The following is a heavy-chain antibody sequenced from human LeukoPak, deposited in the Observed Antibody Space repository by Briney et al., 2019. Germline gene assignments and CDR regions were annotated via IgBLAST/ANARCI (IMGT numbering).Heavy chain of an antibody. J-gene: IGHJ4*02. V-gene: IGHV3-23*01. CDR1: GFTFSSIA. CDR2: IGGSGGGT. CDR3: AKDLGRYRNNFFDY. D-gene: IGHD1-26*01. Sequence: PGGSLRLTCAASGFTFSSIAISWVRQAPDKGLEWVSTIGGSGGGTYYADSVKGRFTISRDDSKNTLYLQMNSLRADDTAVYYCAKDLGRYRNNFFDYWGQGNLVTVSS.